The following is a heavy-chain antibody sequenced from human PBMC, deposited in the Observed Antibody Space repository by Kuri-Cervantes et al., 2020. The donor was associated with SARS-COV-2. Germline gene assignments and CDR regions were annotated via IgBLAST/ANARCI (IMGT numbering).Heavy chain of an antibody. Sequence: SVKVSCNASGGTFSSYAISWVQQAPGQGLEWMGGIIPIFGTATYAQKFQGRVTITTKESTSTAYMELSSLRSEDTAVYYCARGYGEQTYEYDAFELWGQGTMVTVSS. D-gene: IGHD4-17*01. J-gene: IGHJ3*01. V-gene: IGHV1-69*05. CDR3: ARGYGEQTYEYDAFEL. CDR1: GGTFSSYA. CDR2: IIPIFGTA.